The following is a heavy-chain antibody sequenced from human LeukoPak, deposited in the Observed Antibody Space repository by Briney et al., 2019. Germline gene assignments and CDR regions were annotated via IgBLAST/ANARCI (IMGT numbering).Heavy chain of an antibody. D-gene: IGHD2-21*02. V-gene: IGHV4-38-2*01. CDR3: ASSVATPSAHFDY. J-gene: IGHJ4*02. Sequence: PSETLSLTCAVSGYSISSGYYWGWIRQPPGKGLECIGTIHHSGSTYYNPSLKSRVTISVDTSKNQFSLELSSVTAADTAVYYCASSVATPSAHFDYWGQGTLVTVSS. CDR2: IHHSGST. CDR1: GYSISSGYY.